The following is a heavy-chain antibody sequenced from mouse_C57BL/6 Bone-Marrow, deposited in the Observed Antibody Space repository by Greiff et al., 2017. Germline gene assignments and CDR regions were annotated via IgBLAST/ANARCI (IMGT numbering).Heavy chain of an antibody. Sequence: QVQLQQSGPELVKPGASVKISCKASGYAFSSSWMNWVKQRPGKGLEWIGRIYPGDGDTNYNGKFKGKATLTADKSSSTAYMQLSSLTSEDSAVXYCARKLRSDYWGQGTTLTVSS. D-gene: IGHD1-1*01. CDR1: GYAFSSSW. J-gene: IGHJ2*01. V-gene: IGHV1-82*01. CDR3: ARKLRSDY. CDR2: IYPGDGDT.